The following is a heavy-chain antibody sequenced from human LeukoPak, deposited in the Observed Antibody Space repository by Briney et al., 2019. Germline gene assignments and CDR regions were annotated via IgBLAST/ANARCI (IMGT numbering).Heavy chain of an antibody. Sequence: SETLSLTCTVSGGSISSYYWSWIRQPAGKGLEWIGRIYTSGSTNYNPSLKSRVTMSVDTSKNQFSLKLSSVTAADTAVYYCARGGVRGVIPHYYYYMDVWGKGTTVTVSS. V-gene: IGHV4-4*07. CDR1: GGSISSYY. CDR2: IYTSGST. CDR3: ARGGVRGVIPHYYYYMDV. J-gene: IGHJ6*03. D-gene: IGHD3-10*01.